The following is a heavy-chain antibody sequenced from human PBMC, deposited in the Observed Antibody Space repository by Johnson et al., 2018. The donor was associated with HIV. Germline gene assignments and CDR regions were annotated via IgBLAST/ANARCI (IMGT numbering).Heavy chain of an antibody. CDR3: AKAGPREYSSSLDAFDI. CDR2: ISWTSGSI. V-gene: IGHV3-9*01. J-gene: IGHJ3*02. Sequence: VQLVESGGGLVQPGRSLRLSCAASGFTFDDYAMHWVRQAPGKGLEWVSGISWTSGSIGYADSVKGRFTVSRDNSKNSLYLQMNSLRAEDTALYYCAKAGPREYSSSLDAFDIWGQGTMVTVSS. D-gene: IGHD6-6*01. CDR1: GFTFDDYA.